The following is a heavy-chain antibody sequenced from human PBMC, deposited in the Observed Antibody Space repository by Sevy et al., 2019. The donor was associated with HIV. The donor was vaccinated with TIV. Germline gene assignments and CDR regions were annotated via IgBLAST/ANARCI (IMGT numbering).Heavy chain of an antibody. CDR3: ARGRGTKSLDV. Sequence: ASVKVSCKASGYTFTSYDISWVRQATGQGLEWMGWMNPNSGNTDHAQEFQGRVTMTRDTSKSTAYMELSSLRFEDTAVYYCARGRGTKSLDVWGQGTTVTVSS. CDR1: GYTFTSYD. CDR2: MNPNSGNT. J-gene: IGHJ6*02. D-gene: IGHD3-16*01. V-gene: IGHV1-8*01.